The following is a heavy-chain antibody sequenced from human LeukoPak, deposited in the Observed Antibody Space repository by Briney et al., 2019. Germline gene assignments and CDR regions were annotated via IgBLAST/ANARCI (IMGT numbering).Heavy chain of an antibody. CDR3: ARAGVWDYNDSSGYHNGAFDI. Sequence: ASVKVSCKASGYTFTDYYMHWVRQAPGQGLEWMGWINPDSGGTNYAQRFQGRVTMTRDTSISTAYMELSRLRSDNTAFYYCARAGVWDYNDSSGYHNGAFDIWGQGTMVTVSS. D-gene: IGHD3-22*01. J-gene: IGHJ3*02. CDR2: INPDSGGT. CDR1: GYTFTDYY. V-gene: IGHV1-2*02.